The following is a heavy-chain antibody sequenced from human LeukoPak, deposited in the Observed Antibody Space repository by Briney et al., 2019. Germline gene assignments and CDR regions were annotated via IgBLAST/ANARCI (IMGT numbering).Heavy chain of an antibody. CDR3: ARVGEYYDSSGAWGPFDY. J-gene: IGHJ4*02. Sequence: PSETLSLTCTVSGGSISSYYWSWIRQPPGKGLEWIGYIYYSGSTNYNPSLKSRVTISVDTSKNQFSLKLSSVTAADTAVYNCARVGEYYDSSGAWGPFDYWGQGTLVTVSS. D-gene: IGHD3-22*01. V-gene: IGHV4-59*01. CDR1: GGSISSYY. CDR2: IYYSGST.